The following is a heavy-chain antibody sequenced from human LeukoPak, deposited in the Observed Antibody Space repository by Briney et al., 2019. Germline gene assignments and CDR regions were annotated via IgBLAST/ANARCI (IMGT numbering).Heavy chain of an antibody. CDR3: ATVLVRGVIISGAFDI. V-gene: IGHV1-24*01. Sequence: GASVKVSRKVSGYTLTELSMHWVRQAPGKGLEWMGGFDPEDGETIYAQKFQGRVTMTEDTSTDTAYMELSSLRSEDTAVYYCATVLVRGVIISGAFDIWGQGTMVTVSS. D-gene: IGHD3-10*01. CDR2: FDPEDGET. CDR1: GYTLTELS. J-gene: IGHJ3*02.